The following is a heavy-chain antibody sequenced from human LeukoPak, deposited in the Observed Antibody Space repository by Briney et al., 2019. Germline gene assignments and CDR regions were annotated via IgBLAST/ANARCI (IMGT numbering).Heavy chain of an antibody. CDR1: RFTFSSYG. D-gene: IGHD1-26*01. CDR2: ISSSSSYI. CDR3: ARQWGTNWFDP. Sequence: PGRSLRLSCAASRFTFSSYGMNWVRQAPGKGLEWVSSISSSSSYIYYADSVKGRFTISRDNSKNSLYLQMNSLRAEDTAVYYCARQWGTNWFDPWGQGTLVTVSS. V-gene: IGHV3-21*01. J-gene: IGHJ5*02.